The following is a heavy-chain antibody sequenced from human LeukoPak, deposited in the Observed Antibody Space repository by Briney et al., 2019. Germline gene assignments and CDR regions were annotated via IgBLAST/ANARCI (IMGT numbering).Heavy chain of an antibody. V-gene: IGHV3-48*04. Sequence: GGSLRLSCAASGFSFSSQNMNWVHQAPGKGLEWISYIDGSGGTTHYADSVGGRFTISRDNAENSLYLQMNSLRVDDSALYYCARGYGGSWLHSWGPGTLVTVSS. CDR1: GFSFSSQN. J-gene: IGHJ5*02. CDR3: ARGYGGSWLHS. D-gene: IGHD6-13*01. CDR2: IDGSGGTT.